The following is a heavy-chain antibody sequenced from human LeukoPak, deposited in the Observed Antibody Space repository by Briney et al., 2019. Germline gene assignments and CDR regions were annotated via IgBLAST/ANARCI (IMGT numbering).Heavy chain of an antibody. D-gene: IGHD5-18*01. CDR2: INPNSGDT. V-gene: IGHV1-2*02. J-gene: IGHJ4*02. CDR1: GYTFTGYY. CDR3: AKDQGRGYTYGLYYFDY. Sequence: ASVKVSCKASGYTFTGYYMHWVRQAPGQGLEWMGWINPNSGDTNYAQKFQGRVTMTRDTSISTAYMELSGLISDDTAVYYCAKDQGRGYTYGLYYFDYWGQGTLVTVSS.